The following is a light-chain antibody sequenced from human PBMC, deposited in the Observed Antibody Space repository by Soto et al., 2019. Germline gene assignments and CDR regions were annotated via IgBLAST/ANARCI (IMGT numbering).Light chain of an antibody. J-gene: IGKJ2*01. CDR3: QQRGNWPPKYT. CDR1: QSVDNY. V-gene: IGKV3-11*01. CDR2: DAS. Sequence: IVLTQSPATLSLSPGERATLSCRASQSVDNYLGWYQQKPGRAPRLLIYDASNRATGIPARFSGSGSGTDFTLTISSLDPEDSAVYYCQQRGNWPPKYTFGQGTKLEIK.